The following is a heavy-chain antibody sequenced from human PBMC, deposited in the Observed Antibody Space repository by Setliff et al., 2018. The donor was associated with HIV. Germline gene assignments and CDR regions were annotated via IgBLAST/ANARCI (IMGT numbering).Heavy chain of an antibody. Sequence: PSETLSLTCSVSGQSITSSYWSWVRQSPERGLEWIGYVYYSGTTNYNPSLKSRVSLSIDTSKNQFSLKLTSLTAADTAVYYCANFPTVFGVVSPSYSWGQGIQVTVSS. V-gene: IGHV4-59*08. CDR2: VYYSGTT. CDR3: ANFPTVFGVVSPSYS. D-gene: IGHD3-3*01. CDR1: GQSITSSY. J-gene: IGHJ5*02.